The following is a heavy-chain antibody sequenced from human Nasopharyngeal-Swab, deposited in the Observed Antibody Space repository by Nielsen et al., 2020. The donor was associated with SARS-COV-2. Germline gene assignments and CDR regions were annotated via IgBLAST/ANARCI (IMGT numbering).Heavy chain of an antibody. CDR3: ARAPGDGMDV. V-gene: IGHV3-30-3*01. Sequence: WIRQPPGKGLEWVAVISYVGSNKYYADSVKGRFTISRDNSKNTLYLQMNSLRAEDTAVYYCARAPGDGMDVWGQGTTVTVSS. J-gene: IGHJ6*02. CDR2: ISYVGSNK.